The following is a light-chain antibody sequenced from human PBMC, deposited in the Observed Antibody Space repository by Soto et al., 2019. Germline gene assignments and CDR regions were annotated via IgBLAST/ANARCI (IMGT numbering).Light chain of an antibody. CDR3: QQSYSTLFT. CDR1: QTIIRY. CDR2: AAS. V-gene: IGKV1-39*01. J-gene: IGKJ3*01. Sequence: DIQMTQSPSSLSASVGDRVTITCRASQTIIRYLNWYQQKPGRAPNLLIYAASSLQSGVPSRFSGSGSGTEFTLTISSLQPEDFATYYCQQSYSTLFTFGPATNVEIK.